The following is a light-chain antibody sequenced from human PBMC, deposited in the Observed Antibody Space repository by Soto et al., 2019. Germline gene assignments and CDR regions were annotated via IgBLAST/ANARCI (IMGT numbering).Light chain of an antibody. CDR1: QTVSRSS. CDR3: QQYGSSPRT. Sequence: DIVLTQSPGTLSLSPGERATLSCRASQTVSRSSVAWYQQKPGQAPRLLMFGASTRAAGFPDRFSGSGSGTDFTLTISRLEPEDFAVYYCQQYGSSPRTFGQGTKVDIK. CDR2: GAS. J-gene: IGKJ1*01. V-gene: IGKV3-20*01.